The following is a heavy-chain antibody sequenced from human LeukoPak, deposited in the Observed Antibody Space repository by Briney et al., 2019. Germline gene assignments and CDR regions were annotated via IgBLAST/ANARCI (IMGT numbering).Heavy chain of an antibody. J-gene: IGHJ4*02. CDR2: VDFGGTAT. V-gene: IGHV3-74*03. CDR3: AAGLGFYYDY. Sequence: PRESLSLSCAASGLTFTKYWMHWVRQAPGKGLMWVSRVDFGGTATTYADSVRRRFTISRDNAKNTVYLQMNSLRAEDTAVYFCAAGLGFYYDYWGQGTLVTVSS. D-gene: IGHD2/OR15-2a*01. CDR1: GLTFTKYW.